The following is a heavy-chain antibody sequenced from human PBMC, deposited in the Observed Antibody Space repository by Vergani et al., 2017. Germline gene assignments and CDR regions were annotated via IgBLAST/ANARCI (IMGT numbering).Heavy chain of an antibody. V-gene: IGHV3-9*01. J-gene: IGHJ6*04. CDR3: AKDSYDFWSGCMDV. Sequence: EVQLVESGGGLVQPGRSLRLSCAASGFTFDDYAMHWVRQAPGKGLEWVSGISWNSGSIGYADSVKGRFTISRDNAKNSLYLQMNSLRAEDTALYYCAKDSYDFWSGCMDVWGKGP. CDR1: GFTFDDYA. D-gene: IGHD3-3*01. CDR2: ISWNSGSI.